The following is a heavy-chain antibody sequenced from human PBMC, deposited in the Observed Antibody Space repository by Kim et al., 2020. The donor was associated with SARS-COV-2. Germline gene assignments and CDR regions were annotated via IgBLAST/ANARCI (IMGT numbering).Heavy chain of an antibody. CDR1: GYTFTSYG. Sequence: ASVKVSCKASGYTFTSYGISWVRQAPGQGLEWMGWISAYNGNTNYAQKLQGRVTMTTDTSTSTAYMELRSLRSDDTAVYYCARDYNVVVPAAMPVTYWGQGTRVTVSA. V-gene: IGHV1-18*04. CDR3: ARDYNVVVPAAMPVTY. J-gene: IGHJ4*02. D-gene: IGHD2-2*01. CDR2: ISAYNGNT.